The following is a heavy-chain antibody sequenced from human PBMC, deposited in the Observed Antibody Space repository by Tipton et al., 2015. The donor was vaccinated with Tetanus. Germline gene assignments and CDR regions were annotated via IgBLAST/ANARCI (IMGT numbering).Heavy chain of an antibody. CDR3: ARGFYYMDV. CDR1: GFAFDTYY. CDR2: INPKGSTT. Sequence: QVQLVQSGAEVKKPGASLKISCKASGFAFDTYYMHWVRQAPGQGLEWMGIINPKGSTTGYSQKFQGRFTMTRDTSTSTLYMELTSLTSDDTAVYYCARGFYYMDVWGQGTTVTASS. J-gene: IGHJ6*03. V-gene: IGHV1-46*02.